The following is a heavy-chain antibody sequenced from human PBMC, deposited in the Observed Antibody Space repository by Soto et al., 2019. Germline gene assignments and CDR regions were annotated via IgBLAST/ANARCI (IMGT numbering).Heavy chain of an antibody. CDR3: ARHGVRYYYYGMDV. D-gene: IGHD3-10*01. CDR2: IDPSDSYT. CDR1: GYNSGYSFTNYW. V-gene: IGHV5-10-1*01. J-gene: IGHJ6*02. Sequence: GESLKISCKGSGYNSGYSFTNYWFSLVRQMPGKGLEWMGRIDPSDSYTNYSPSFEGHVTISADKSSNTAYLQWSSLKASDTAMYYCARHGVRYYYYGMDVWGQGTTVTVSS.